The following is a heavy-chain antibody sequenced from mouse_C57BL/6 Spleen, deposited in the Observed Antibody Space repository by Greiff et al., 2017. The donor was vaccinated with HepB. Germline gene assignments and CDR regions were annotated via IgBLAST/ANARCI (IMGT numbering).Heavy chain of an antibody. CDR1: GFTFSDYY. D-gene: IGHD2-2*01. CDR3: AREGVTTAMDY. J-gene: IGHJ4*01. Sequence: EVKLVESEGGLVQPGSSMKLSCTASGFTFSDYYMAWVRQVPEKGLEWVANINYDGSSTYYLDSLKSRFIISRDNAKNILYLQMSSLKSEDTATYYCAREGVTTAMDYWGQGTSVTVSS. V-gene: IGHV5-16*01. CDR2: INYDGSST.